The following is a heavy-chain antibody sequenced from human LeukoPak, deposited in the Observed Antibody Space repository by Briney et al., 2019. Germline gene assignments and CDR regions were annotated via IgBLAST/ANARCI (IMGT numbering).Heavy chain of an antibody. CDR1: GGSISSGSYY. D-gene: IGHD7-27*01. CDR2: IYHTGST. Sequence: PSETLSLTCTVSGGSISSGSYYWSWIRQPAGKGLEWIGYIYHTGSTSYSPSLKSRVTISADTSQNQFSLKLSSVTAADTAVYHCASRKLGNDYWGQGTLVTVSS. V-gene: IGHV4-61*10. J-gene: IGHJ4*02. CDR3: ASRKLGNDY.